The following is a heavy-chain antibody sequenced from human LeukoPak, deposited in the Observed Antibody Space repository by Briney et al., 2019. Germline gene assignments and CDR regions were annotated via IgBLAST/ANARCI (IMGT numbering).Heavy chain of an antibody. Sequence: PGGSLRLSCAASGFTFDDYTMHWVRHAPGKGLEWVSLISWDGGSTYYADSVKGRFTISRDNAKTSLYLQMNSLRAEDTAVYYCARDHGYDSSGYSPDAFDIWGQGTMVTVSS. CDR3: ARDHGYDSSGYSPDAFDI. V-gene: IGHV3-43*01. J-gene: IGHJ3*02. CDR1: GFTFDDYT. CDR2: ISWDGGST. D-gene: IGHD3-22*01.